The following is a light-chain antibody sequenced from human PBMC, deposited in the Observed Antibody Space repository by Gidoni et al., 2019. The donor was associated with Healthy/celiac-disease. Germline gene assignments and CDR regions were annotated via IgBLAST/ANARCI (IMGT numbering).Light chain of an antibody. CDR3: QQYNNWPPTT. CDR1: QSVSSN. CDR2: GAS. J-gene: IGKJ1*01. Sequence: VMPQSPATLSVSPGERATLSCRASQSVSSNLAWYQQKPGQAPRLLIYGASTRATGIPARFSGSGSGTEFTLTISSLQSEDFAVYYCQQYNNWPPTTFXXXTKVEIK. V-gene: IGKV3-15*01.